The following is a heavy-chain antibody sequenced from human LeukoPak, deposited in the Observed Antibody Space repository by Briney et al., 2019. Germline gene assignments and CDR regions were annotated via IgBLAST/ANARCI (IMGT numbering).Heavy chain of an antibody. CDR3: ARMQQQVANFYC. J-gene: IGHJ4*02. CDR1: GFSFSDYY. V-gene: IGHV3-11*01. D-gene: IGHD6-13*01. Sequence: GGSLRLSCAASGFSFSDYYMSWIRQAPGKGLEWVSYISSSGSTTYYADSVKGRSTISRDNAKNSLYLQMNSLRAEDTAVYYCARMQQQVANFYCWGQGTLVTVSS. CDR2: ISSSGSTT.